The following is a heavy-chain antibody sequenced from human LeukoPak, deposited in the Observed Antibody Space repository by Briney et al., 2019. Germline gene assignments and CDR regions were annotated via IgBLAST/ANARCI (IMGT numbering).Heavy chain of an antibody. CDR1: GFTFSSYI. Sequence: PGGSLRLSCADSGFTFSSYIMNWVRPAPGKGLEWVSVIYSGGSTYYADSVKGRFTISRDNSKNTLCLQMNSLRAEDTAVYYCAREDILTGFDYWGQGTLVTVSS. CDR3: AREDILTGFDY. V-gene: IGHV3-53*01. CDR2: IYSGGST. D-gene: IGHD3-9*01. J-gene: IGHJ4*02.